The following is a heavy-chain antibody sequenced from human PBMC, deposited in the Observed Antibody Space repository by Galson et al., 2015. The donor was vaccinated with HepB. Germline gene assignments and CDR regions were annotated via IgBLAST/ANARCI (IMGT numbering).Heavy chain of an antibody. CDR2: ISAYNSNT. V-gene: IGHV1-18*01. J-gene: IGHJ4*02. D-gene: IGHD3-22*01. Sequence: SVKVSCKASGYTFTSYGISWVRQAPGQGLEWMGWISAYNSNTNYAQKLQGRVTMTTDTSTSTAYMELRSLRSDDTAVYYCARVAEDYYDSRGGYFDYWGQGTLVTVSS. CDR1: GYTFTSYG. CDR3: ARVAEDYYDSRGGYFDY.